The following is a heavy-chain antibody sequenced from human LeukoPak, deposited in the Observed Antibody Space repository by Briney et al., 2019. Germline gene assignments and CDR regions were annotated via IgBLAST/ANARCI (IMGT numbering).Heavy chain of an antibody. V-gene: IGHV3-48*03. D-gene: IGHD3-10*01. CDR3: AKDRGDLDAFDI. CDR1: GFTFSSYE. J-gene: IGHJ3*02. Sequence: GGSLRLSCAASGFTFSSYEMNWVRQAPGKGLEWVSYISSSGSTIYYADSVKGRFTISRDNAKNTLYLQMNSLRAEDTAVYYCAKDRGDLDAFDIWGQGTMVTVSS. CDR2: ISSSGSTI.